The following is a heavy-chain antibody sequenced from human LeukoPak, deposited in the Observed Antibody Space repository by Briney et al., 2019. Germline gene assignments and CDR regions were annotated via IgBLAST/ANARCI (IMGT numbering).Heavy chain of an antibody. CDR2: INWDGYKA. CDR1: SFTFDDWT. V-gene: IGHV3-43*01. CDR3: AKSAGDRFDS. Sequence: GGSLRLSCAAPSFTFDDWTMHWVRQAPGKGLEWLSRINWDGYKAYYADSVKGRFTISRDNSKRSLYLEMKSLRIEDTAFYYCAKSAGDRFDSWGQGTLVTVSS. D-gene: IGHD3-10*01. J-gene: IGHJ4*02.